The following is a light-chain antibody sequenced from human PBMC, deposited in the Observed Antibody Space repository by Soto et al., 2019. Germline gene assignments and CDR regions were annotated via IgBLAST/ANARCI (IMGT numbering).Light chain of an antibody. CDR2: GVT. V-gene: IGLV2-14*03. J-gene: IGLJ1*01. CDR3: SSFTSDRLYV. CDR1: HNDIGTYDY. Sequence: QSVLTQPTSVSGSPGQSITISCTGNHNDIGTYDYVSWYQQHPGRAPRLLIYGVTTRPSGISDRFSASKSGLTASLTISGLQPEDEADYYCSSFTSDRLYVFGPGTKVTVX.